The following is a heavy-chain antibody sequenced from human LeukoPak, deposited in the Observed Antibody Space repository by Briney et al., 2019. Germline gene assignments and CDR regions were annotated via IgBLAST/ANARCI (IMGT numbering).Heavy chain of an antibody. Sequence: SETLSLTCTVSGGSISSTSYFWGWIRQPPGKGLEWIGSIYYSGSPYHSPSLKSRVTISVDTSKNQFSLKLSSVTAADTAVYYCARVLRYGSGSYFFSPGYFDYWGQGTLVTVSS. CDR3: ARVLRYGSGSYFFSPGYFDY. D-gene: IGHD3-10*01. CDR1: GGSISSTSYF. V-gene: IGHV4-39*07. J-gene: IGHJ4*02. CDR2: IYYSGSP.